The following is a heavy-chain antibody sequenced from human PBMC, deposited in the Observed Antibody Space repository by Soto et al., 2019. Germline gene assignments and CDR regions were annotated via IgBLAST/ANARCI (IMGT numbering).Heavy chain of an antibody. Sequence: QVQLVQSGAEVKKPGASVKVSCRASGYTFTTYTLLWVRQAPGQRLEWMAWINPGNGDTKYSQNFQGRVTATRDTSASTAYMEMSSLRSEDTATYYCARKRPGFQLGWAWALDIWGQGTMVTVSS. J-gene: IGHJ3*02. D-gene: IGHD6-6*01. V-gene: IGHV1-3*01. CDR1: GYTFTTYT. CDR3: ARKRPGFQLGWAWALDI. CDR2: INPGNGDT.